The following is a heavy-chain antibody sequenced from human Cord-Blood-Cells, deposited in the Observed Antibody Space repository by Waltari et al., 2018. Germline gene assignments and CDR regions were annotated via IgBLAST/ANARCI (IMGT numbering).Heavy chain of an antibody. V-gene: IGHV4-34*01. CDR3: ARGYGSSWPTTNYFDY. CDR2: INHSGST. D-gene: IGHD6-13*01. J-gene: IGHJ4*02. Sequence: QVQLQQWGAGLLKPSETLSLTCAVYGGSFSGYYWSWIRQPPGKGLEWIGEINHSGSTNYNPSLKSRVTISVDTSKNQFSLKLSSVTAADMAVYYCARGYGSSWPTTNYFDYWGQGTLVTVSS. CDR1: GGSFSGYY.